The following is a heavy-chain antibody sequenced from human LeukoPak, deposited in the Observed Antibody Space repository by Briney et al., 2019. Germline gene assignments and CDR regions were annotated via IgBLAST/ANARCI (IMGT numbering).Heavy chain of an antibody. CDR2: ISSSSSYI. Sequence: GPLKPPWSAFGLTFTNQYKNWVPPAPGKGLGGGPSISSSSSYIYYAESVKGRFTISRDNAKNSLYLQMNSLRAEDTAVYYCARDQGSSWPNWFDPWGQGTLVTVSS. CDR1: GLTFTNQY. J-gene: IGHJ5*02. CDR3: ARDQGSSWPNWFDP. V-gene: IGHV3-21*01. D-gene: IGHD6-13*01.